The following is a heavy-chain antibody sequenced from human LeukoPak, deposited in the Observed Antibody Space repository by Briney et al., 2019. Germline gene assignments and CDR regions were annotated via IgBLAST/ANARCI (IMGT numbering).Heavy chain of an antibody. Sequence: SETLSLTCTVSGGSISSYYWSWIRQPPGKGLEWIGYSHYSGITNYNPSLKSRVTISVDTSKNQFSLKLSSVTAADTAVYYCARVKKYSSSSGTNFFHMDVWGKGTTVTVSS. J-gene: IGHJ6*03. CDR2: SHYSGIT. CDR3: ARVKKYSSSSGTNFFHMDV. CDR1: GGSISSYY. V-gene: IGHV4-59*01. D-gene: IGHD6-6*01.